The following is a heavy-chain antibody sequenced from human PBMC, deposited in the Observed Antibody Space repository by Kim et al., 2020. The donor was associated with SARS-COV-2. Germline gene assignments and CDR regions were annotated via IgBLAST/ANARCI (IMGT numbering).Heavy chain of an antibody. CDR3: ARLVGGWTKD. D-gene: IGHD6-19*01. CDR2: IYYSGST. Sequence: SETLSLTCTVSGGSISSSSYYWGWIRQPPGKGLEWIGSIYYSGSTYYNPSLKSRVTISVDTSKNQFSLKLSSVTAADTAVDYCARLVGGWTKDWGQGTLVTVSS. CDR1: GGSISSSSYY. J-gene: IGHJ4*02. V-gene: IGHV4-39*01.